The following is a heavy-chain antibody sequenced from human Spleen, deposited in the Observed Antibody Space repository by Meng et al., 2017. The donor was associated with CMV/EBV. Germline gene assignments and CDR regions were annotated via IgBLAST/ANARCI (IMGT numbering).Heavy chain of an antibody. CDR1: GFTFSSYA. CDR3: AKAPNYFYGAPDY. D-gene: IGHD4-17*01. CDR2: ISGSGGST. J-gene: IGHJ4*02. V-gene: IGHV3-23*01. Sequence: EVQLLESGGGLVQPWGSLRLSCAASGFTFSSYAMSWVRQAPGKGLEWVSAISGSGGSTYYADSVKGRFTISRDNSKNTLYLQMNSLRAEDTAVYYCAKAPNYFYGAPDYWGQGTLVTVSS.